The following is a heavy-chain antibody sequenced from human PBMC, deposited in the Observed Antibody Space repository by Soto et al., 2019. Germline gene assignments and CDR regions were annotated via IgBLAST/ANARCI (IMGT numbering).Heavy chain of an antibody. CDR1: GFTFSSYG. D-gene: IGHD3-10*01. V-gene: IGHV3-33*01. Sequence: QVQLVESGGGVVQPGRSLSLSCAASGFTFSSYGIHWVRQAPGKGLEWVAVIWSDGSNKYYADSVKGRFTISRDNTKNTLYLQMTSLRAEDTAVYYCASDVLVRGIKYHAMDVWGQGTTVTVSS. J-gene: IGHJ6*02. CDR3: ASDVLVRGIKYHAMDV. CDR2: IWSDGSNK.